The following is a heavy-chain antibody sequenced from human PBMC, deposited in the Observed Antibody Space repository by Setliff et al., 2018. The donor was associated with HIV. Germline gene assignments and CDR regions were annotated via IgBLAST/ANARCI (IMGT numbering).Heavy chain of an antibody. Sequence: SETLSLTCTVSGYSLSSGFYWGWIRQSPGKGLEWIGEIYHSGSTIYNPSLKSRVTISVDTSRKQFSLKLTSVTAADTAVYYCARARAEWVELHSVPSYFDYWGQGTLVTVSS. D-gene: IGHD3-3*01. V-gene: IGHV4-38-2*02. CDR3: ARARAEWVELHSVPSYFDY. CDR2: IYHSGST. CDR1: GYSLSSGFY. J-gene: IGHJ4*02.